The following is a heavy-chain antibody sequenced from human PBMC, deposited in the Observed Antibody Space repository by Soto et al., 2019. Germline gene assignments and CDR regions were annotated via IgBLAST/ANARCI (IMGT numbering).Heavy chain of an antibody. V-gene: IGHV3-23*01. D-gene: IGHD3-3*01. CDR3: AKDFGVVITYYFDY. CDR2: ISGSGGST. CDR1: GFTFSSYA. J-gene: IGHJ4*02. Sequence: GGSLRLSCAASGFTFSSYAMSWVRQAPGKGLEWVSAISGSGGSTYYADSVKGRFTISRDNSKNTLYLQMNSLRVEDTAVYYCAKDFGVVITYYFDYWGQGTLVTVSS.